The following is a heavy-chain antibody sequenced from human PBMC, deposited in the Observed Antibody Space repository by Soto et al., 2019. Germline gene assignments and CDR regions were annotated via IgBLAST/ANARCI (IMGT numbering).Heavy chain of an antibody. V-gene: IGHV4-39*01. D-gene: IGHD3-16*01. CDR3: GGTTRNFVFDY. CDR1: GGSISSSSYY. CDR2: IYYSGST. Sequence: SETLSLTCTVSGGSISSSSYYWGWIRQPPGKGLEWIGSIYYSGSTYYNPSLKSRVTISVDTSKNQFSLKLSSVTAADTAVYYCGGTTRNFVFDYWGQGTLVTVSS. J-gene: IGHJ4*02.